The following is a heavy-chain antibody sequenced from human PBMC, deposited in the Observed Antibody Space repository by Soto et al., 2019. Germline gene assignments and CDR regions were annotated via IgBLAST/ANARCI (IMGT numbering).Heavy chain of an antibody. D-gene: IGHD1-26*01. Sequence: QVQLQESGPGLVKPSDTLSLTCAVSGYSISSSNWWGWIRQPPGKGLEWIGYIYYSGTTYYNPSLKCXXTXSXDTSKNQFSLKLTSVTAVDTAVYYCARREIQGPIDYWGQGTLVTVSS. CDR1: GYSISSSNW. V-gene: IGHV4-28*01. CDR2: IYYSGTT. J-gene: IGHJ4*02. CDR3: ARREIQGPIDY.